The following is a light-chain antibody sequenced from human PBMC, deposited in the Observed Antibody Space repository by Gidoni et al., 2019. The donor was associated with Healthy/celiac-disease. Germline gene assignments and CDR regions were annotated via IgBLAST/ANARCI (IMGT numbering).Light chain of an antibody. Sequence: EIVITQSPATLSVSPGESVTLSCRASQSVTSNLAWFQLKPGQAPRLLISDASTRVNGIPSRFSGSGSGTEFTLTITGLQSEDCAVYFCQQYNAWPRTFGPGTKVEIK. V-gene: IGKV3-15*01. CDR1: QSVTSN. CDR3: QQYNAWPRT. J-gene: IGKJ1*01. CDR2: DAS.